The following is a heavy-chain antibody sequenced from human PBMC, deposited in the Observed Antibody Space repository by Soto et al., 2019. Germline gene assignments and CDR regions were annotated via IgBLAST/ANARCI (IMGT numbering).Heavy chain of an antibody. Sequence: GESLKISCAASGFTFSDYYMSWIRQAPGKGLEWVSYISSTSSTIYYADSVKGRFTISRDNAKNSLYLQMNSLRAEDTAVYYCASKQLLLGDGFDIWGQGTMVTVSS. CDR1: GFTFSDYY. CDR2: ISSTSSTI. V-gene: IGHV3-11*01. J-gene: IGHJ3*02. D-gene: IGHD2-2*01. CDR3: ASKQLLLGDGFDI.